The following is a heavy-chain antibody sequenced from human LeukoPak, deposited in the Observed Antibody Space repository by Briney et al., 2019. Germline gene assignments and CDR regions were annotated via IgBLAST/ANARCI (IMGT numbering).Heavy chain of an antibody. D-gene: IGHD5-18*01. J-gene: IGHJ4*02. CDR1: GGSISTYY. V-gene: IGHV4-4*09. Sequence: SETLSLTCTVSGGSISTYYWSWIRRPPGKGLEWIAYIHASGPTNYNPSLKSRITTSVDTSKNQFSLKLSSVTAADTAVYYCARVGGYSYGYSPYYFDYWGQGTLVTVSS. CDR3: ARVGGYSYGYSPYYFDY. CDR2: IHASGPT.